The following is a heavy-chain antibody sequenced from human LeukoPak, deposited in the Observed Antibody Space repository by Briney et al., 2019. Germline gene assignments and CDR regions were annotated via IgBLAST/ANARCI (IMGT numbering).Heavy chain of an antibody. CDR1: GFTFSTYW. Sequence: PGGSLRLSCVASGFTFSTYWMHWVGQAPGKGLVWVSRINSDGSMTNYADSVKGRFTISRDNAKNTLYLQMNSLRAEDTAVYYCARTYCGADCRPYFDYWGQGTLVTVSS. CDR3: ARTYCGADCRPYFDY. V-gene: IGHV3-74*01. D-gene: IGHD2-21*02. J-gene: IGHJ4*02. CDR2: INSDGSMT.